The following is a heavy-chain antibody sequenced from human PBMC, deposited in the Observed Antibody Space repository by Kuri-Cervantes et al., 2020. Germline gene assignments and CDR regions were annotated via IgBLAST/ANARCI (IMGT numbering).Heavy chain of an antibody. CDR3: ARSRAVSDAFDI. J-gene: IGHJ3*02. CDR1: GFTFDDYA. Sequence: GGSLRLSCAASGFTFDDYAMHRVRQAPGKGQEWVSGISWNSGSIGYADSVKGRFTISRDNAKNSLYLQMNSLRAEDTAFHYCARSRAVSDAFDIWGQGTMVTVSS. V-gene: IGHV3-9*01. CDR2: ISWNSGSI. D-gene: IGHD6-19*01.